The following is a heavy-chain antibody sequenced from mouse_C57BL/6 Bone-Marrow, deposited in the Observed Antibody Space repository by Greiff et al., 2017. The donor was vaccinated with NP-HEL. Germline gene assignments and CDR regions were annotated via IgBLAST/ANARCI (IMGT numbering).Heavy chain of an antibody. D-gene: IGHD2-3*01. V-gene: IGHV1-26*01. CDR3: ARGGDGYYDDY. Sequence: EVQLQQSGPELVKPGASVKISCKASGYTFTDYYMNWVKQSHGKSLEWIGDINPNNGGTSYNQKFKGKATLTVDKSSSTAYMELRSLTSEDSAVYYCARGGDGYYDDYWGQGTTLTVSS. CDR2: INPNNGGT. CDR1: GYTFTDYY. J-gene: IGHJ2*01.